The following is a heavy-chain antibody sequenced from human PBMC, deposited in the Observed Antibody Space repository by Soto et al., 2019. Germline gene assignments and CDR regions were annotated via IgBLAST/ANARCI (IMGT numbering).Heavy chain of an antibody. D-gene: IGHD5-18*01. V-gene: IGHV4-34*01. CDR1: GGSFSGYY. CDR2: INHSGST. Sequence: QVQLQQWGAGLLKPSETLSLTCAVYGGSFSGYYWSWIRQPPGKGLAWIGEINHSGSTNYNPSLKGRFTLSVDTSKNQFSLKLSSVTAADTAVYYCARGPQLWSSYYYYGMDVWGQGTTVTVSS. J-gene: IGHJ6*02. CDR3: ARGPQLWSSYYYYGMDV.